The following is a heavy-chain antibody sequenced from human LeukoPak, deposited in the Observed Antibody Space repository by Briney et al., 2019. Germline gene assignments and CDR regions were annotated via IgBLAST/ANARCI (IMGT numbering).Heavy chain of an antibody. V-gene: IGHV1-24*01. CDR3: ARGGDSSSWFTSPDY. CDR1: GYTLTELS. Sequence: ASVKVSCKVSGYTLTELSMHWVRQAPGKGLEWMGGYDPADGETIYAQKFQGRVTMTRDTSISAAYMELSRLRSDDTAVYYCARGGDSSSWFTSPDYWGQGILVTVSS. D-gene: IGHD3-22*01. CDR2: YDPADGET. J-gene: IGHJ4*02.